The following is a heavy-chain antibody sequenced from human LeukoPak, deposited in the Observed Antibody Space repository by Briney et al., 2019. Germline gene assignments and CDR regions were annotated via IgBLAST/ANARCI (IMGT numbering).Heavy chain of an antibody. J-gene: IGHJ4*02. CDR1: GFTFSSYG. V-gene: IGHV3-30*02. CDR3: AKDKGFGTGTLDY. D-gene: IGHD1-1*01. Sequence: GGSLRLSCAASGFTFSSYGMHWVRQAPGKGLEWVAFIRYDGSNKYYADSVKGRFTISRDNSKNTLYLQMNSLKAEDTAVYYCAKDKGFGTGTLDYWGQGTLVTVSS. CDR2: IRYDGSNK.